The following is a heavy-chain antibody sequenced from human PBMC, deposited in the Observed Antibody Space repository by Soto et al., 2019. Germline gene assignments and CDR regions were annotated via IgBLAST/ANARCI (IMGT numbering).Heavy chain of an antibody. J-gene: IGHJ3*02. CDR3: AIIMTHSDSFDI. CDR2: INCNSGAT. D-gene: IGHD3-16*01. CDR1: GYSFADFY. Sequence: ASVKVSCKAPGYSFADFYIHWMRQAPGQGLEWVGSINCNSGATTYAQKFQDSVAMTRDTSVSTAYMDLNRLTSDDTAIYYCAIIMTHSDSFDIWGQGTVVTVSS. V-gene: IGHV1-2*04.